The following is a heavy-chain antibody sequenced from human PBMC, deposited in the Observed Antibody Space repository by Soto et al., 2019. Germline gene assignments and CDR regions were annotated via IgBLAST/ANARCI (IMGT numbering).Heavy chain of an antibody. Sequence: QGQRVQSGAEVKKPGASVKVSFKASGYTFTSYAMHWVRQAPGQRLEWMGWINAGHGNTKYSQKFQGRVTITMDTSGSTAYMELSRLSSEDTAVDYCARVVGIAVDDYWGQGTLVTVSS. D-gene: IGHD6-19*01. CDR1: GYTFTSYA. J-gene: IGHJ4*02. V-gene: IGHV1-3*01. CDR3: ARVVGIAVDDY. CDR2: INAGHGNT.